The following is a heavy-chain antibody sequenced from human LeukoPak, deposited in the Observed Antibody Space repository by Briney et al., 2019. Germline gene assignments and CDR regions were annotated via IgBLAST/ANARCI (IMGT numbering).Heavy chain of an antibody. V-gene: IGHV5-51*01. Sequence: AGESLKISCKGSGYSFTSYWIGWVRQMPGKGLEWMGIIYPGDSDTRYSPSFQGRVTISADKSISTAYLQWSSLKASDTAMYYCARHPLGATLSSKDAFDIWGQGTMVTVSS. CDR3: ARHPLGATLSSKDAFDI. CDR1: GYSFTSYW. D-gene: IGHD1-26*01. J-gene: IGHJ3*02. CDR2: IYPGDSDT.